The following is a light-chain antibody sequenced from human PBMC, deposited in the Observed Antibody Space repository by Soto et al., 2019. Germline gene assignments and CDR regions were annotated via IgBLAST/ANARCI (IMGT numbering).Light chain of an antibody. V-gene: IGLV2-8*01. J-gene: IGLJ3*02. Sequence: QSALTQPASVSGSPGQSITISCTGTSSDVGGYNYVSWYQQHPGKAPKLMYEVSKRPSGVPDRFSGSKSGNTASLTVSGLQAEDEADYYCNSYAGSNNWVFGGGTKLTVL. CDR2: EVS. CDR1: SSDVGGYNY. CDR3: NSYAGSNNWV.